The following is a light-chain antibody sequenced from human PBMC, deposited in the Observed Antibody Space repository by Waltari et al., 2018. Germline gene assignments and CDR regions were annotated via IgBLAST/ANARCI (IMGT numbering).Light chain of an antibody. CDR2: DAS. Sequence: EIVLTQSPGTLSLSPGERATLSCRASQSVSDNYLAWYQQKPGQAPRLLIYDASSRATGIPDRFSGSGSGTDFSLSIRRLEPEDSAVYYCQQYGRSTWTFGQGTRLEI. V-gene: IGKV3-20*01. CDR1: QSVSDNY. J-gene: IGKJ1*01. CDR3: QQYGRSTWT.